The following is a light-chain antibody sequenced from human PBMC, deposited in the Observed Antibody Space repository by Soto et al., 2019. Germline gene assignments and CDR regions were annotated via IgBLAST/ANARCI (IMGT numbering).Light chain of an antibody. CDR2: AAS. V-gene: IGKV1-39*01. CDR3: QQSYSTPFT. Sequence: DIQMTQSPSSLSASVGDTVTITCRASQSISSYFNWYQQKPGKAPKLLIYAASSLQSGVPSRFSGSGSGTDFTLTISSLQPEDFVTYYCQQSYSTPFTFGPGTKVDIK. CDR1: QSISSY. J-gene: IGKJ3*01.